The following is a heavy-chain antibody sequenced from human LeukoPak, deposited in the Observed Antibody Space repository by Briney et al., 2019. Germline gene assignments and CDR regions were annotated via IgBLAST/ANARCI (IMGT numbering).Heavy chain of an antibody. D-gene: IGHD5-12*01. CDR1: AATFTSYA. CDR3: ARDGISGYDGAFDI. Sequence: GASVTLSCTASAATFTSYAISWVRQAPGQGLEWMGGIIPIFGTANYAQKFQGRVTITADESTSTAYMELSSLRSEDTAVYYCARDGISGYDGAFDIWGQGTMVTVSS. CDR2: IIPIFGTA. J-gene: IGHJ3*02. V-gene: IGHV1-69*13.